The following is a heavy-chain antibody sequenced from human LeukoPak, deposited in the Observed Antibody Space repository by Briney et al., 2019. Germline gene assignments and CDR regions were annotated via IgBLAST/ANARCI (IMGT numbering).Heavy chain of an antibody. D-gene: IGHD4-17*01. J-gene: IGHJ4*02. CDR1: GYTFTGYY. CDR2: INPNSGGT. Sequence: ASVKVSCKASGYTFTGYYMHWVRQAPGQGLEWMGWINPNSGGTNYAQKFQGRVTMTRETSISTAYMELSRLRSDDTAVYYCARDRGTTVTTYPDYWGQGTPVTVSS. V-gene: IGHV1-2*02. CDR3: ARDRGTTVTTYPDY.